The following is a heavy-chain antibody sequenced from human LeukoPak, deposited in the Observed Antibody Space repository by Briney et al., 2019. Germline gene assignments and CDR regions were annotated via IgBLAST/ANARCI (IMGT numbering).Heavy chain of an antibody. V-gene: IGHV1-2*02. CDR2: INPNSGGT. Sequence: ASVKVSCKASGYTFTGYYMHWVRQAPGQGLEWMGWINPNSGGTNYAQKFQGRVTMTRDTSITTAYMELSGLRSDDTAVYYCARGFVDYWSGYYRRDWFDPWGQGTLVTVSS. CDR1: GYTFTGYY. D-gene: IGHD3-3*01. J-gene: IGHJ5*02. CDR3: ARGFVDYWSGYYRRDWFDP.